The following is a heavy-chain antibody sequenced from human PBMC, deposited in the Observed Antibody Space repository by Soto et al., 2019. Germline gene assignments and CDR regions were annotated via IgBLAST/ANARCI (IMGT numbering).Heavy chain of an antibody. CDR2: IWYDGSNK. CDR3: ASSIC. J-gene: IGHJ4*02. V-gene: IGHV3-33*01. CDR1: GFMFSSYG. Sequence: GGSLRLSCAASGFMFSSYGMHWVRQAPGKGLEWVAVIWYDGSNKNYADSVKGRFTITRDNSKNTLYLQMNSLRAEDTAVYYCASSICWGQGTLVTVSS.